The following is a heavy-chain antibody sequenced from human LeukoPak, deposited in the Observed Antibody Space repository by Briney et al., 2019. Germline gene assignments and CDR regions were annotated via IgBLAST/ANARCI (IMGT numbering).Heavy chain of an antibody. Sequence: ASVKFSCKASGYTFTSYGISRVRQAPGQGLEWMGGIIPIFGTANYAQKFQGRVTITADESTSTAYMELSSLRSGDTAVYYCASKGPNIVVVPAARYWYFDLWGRGTLVTVSS. D-gene: IGHD2-2*01. V-gene: IGHV1-69*13. CDR1: GYTFTSYG. CDR3: ASKGPNIVVVPAARYWYFDL. CDR2: IIPIFGTA. J-gene: IGHJ2*01.